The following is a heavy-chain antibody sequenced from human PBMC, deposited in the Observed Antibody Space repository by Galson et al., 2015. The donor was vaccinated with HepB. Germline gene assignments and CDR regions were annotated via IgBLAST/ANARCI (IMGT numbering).Heavy chain of an antibody. CDR3: AANLGVPHYFDY. CDR1: GDSVSSNSAA. D-gene: IGHD3-10*01. J-gene: IGHJ4*02. CDR2: TYYRSKWYH. Sequence: CAISGDSVSSNSAAWNWIRQSPSRGLEWLGRTYYRSKWYHDYAISVRSRITISPDTSKNQFSLQLNSVTPEDTAVYYCAANLGVPHYFDYWGQGTLVTVSS. V-gene: IGHV6-1*01.